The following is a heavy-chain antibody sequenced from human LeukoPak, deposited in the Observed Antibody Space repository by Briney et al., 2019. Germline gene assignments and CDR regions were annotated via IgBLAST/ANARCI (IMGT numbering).Heavy chain of an antibody. Sequence: ASVKVSCKASGYTFTGYYMHWVRQAPGQGLEWMGWINPNSGGTNYAQKFQGRVTMTRDTSISTAYMELSRLRSDDTAVYYCARDYVVTPSYYYYMDVWGKGTTVTVSS. D-gene: IGHD4-23*01. CDR3: ARDYVVTPSYYYYMDV. CDR2: INPNSGGT. CDR1: GYTFTGYY. J-gene: IGHJ6*03. V-gene: IGHV1-2*02.